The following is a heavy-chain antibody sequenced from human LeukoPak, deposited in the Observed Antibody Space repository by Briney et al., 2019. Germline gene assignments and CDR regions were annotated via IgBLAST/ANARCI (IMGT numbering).Heavy chain of an antibody. V-gene: IGHV3-30*01. Sequence: PGGSLRLSCAASGFTFSSYAMHWVREAPGKGLEWVAVISYDGSNEYYADSMKGRFTISRDNSKNTLYLQMNSLRAEDTAVYYCARSGYSYGLGYYYYYMDVWGKGTTVTVSS. D-gene: IGHD5-18*01. CDR1: GFTFSSYA. CDR2: ISYDGSNE. CDR3: ARSGYSYGLGYYYYYMDV. J-gene: IGHJ6*03.